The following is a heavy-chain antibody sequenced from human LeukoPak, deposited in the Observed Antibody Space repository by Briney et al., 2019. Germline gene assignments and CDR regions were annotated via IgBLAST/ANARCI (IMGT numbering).Heavy chain of an antibody. D-gene: IGHD2-2*01. CDR1: GGSFSGYY. V-gene: IGHV4-34*01. CDR2: INHSGST. J-gene: IGHJ5*02. Sequence: PSETLSLTCAVYGGSFSGYYWSWIRQPPGKGLEWIGEINHSGSTNYNPSLKSRVTISVDTSKNQFSLKLSSVTAADTAVYYCASYLVGGWFDPWGQGTLVTVSS. CDR3: ASYLVGGWFDP.